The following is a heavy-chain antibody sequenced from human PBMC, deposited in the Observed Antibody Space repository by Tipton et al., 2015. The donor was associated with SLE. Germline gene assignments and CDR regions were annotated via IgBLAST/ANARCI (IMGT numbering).Heavy chain of an antibody. CDR1: GGSISSGDYY. D-gene: IGHD1-26*01. CDR3: AREWSGSYRYYFDY. J-gene: IGHJ4*02. V-gene: IGHV4-30-4*01. CDR2: IYYSGST. Sequence: LRLSCTVSGGSISSGDYYWSWIRQPPGKGLEWIGYIYYSGSTYYNPSLKSRVTISVDTSKNQFSLKLSSVTAADTAVYYCAREWSGSYRYYFDYWGQGTLVTVSS.